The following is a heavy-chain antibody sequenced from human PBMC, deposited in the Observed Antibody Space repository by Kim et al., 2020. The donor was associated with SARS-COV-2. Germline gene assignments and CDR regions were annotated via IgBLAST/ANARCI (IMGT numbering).Heavy chain of an antibody. CDR3: ARAELEYYGMDV. D-gene: IGHD3-3*02. Sequence: GGSLRLSCAASGFTFSSYSMNWVRQAPGKGLEWVSSISSSSSYIYYADSVKGRFTIYRDNAKNSLYLQMNSLRAEDTAVYYCARAELEYYGMDVWGQGTTVTVSS. J-gene: IGHJ6*02. CDR1: GFTFSSYS. CDR2: ISSSSSYI. V-gene: IGHV3-21*01.